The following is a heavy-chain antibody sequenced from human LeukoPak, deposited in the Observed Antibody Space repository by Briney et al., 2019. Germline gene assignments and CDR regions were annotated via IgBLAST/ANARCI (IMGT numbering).Heavy chain of an antibody. CDR2: IYTSGST. CDR3: ARHRPGWFDP. V-gene: IGHV4-4*09. J-gene: IGHJ5*02. Sequence: SETLSLTCTVSGGSISSYYWSWIRQPPGKGLEWIGYIYTSGSTNYNPSLKSRVTISVDTSKNQFSLKLSSVTAADTAVYYCARHRPGWFDPWGQGTLVTVSS. CDR1: GGSISSYY.